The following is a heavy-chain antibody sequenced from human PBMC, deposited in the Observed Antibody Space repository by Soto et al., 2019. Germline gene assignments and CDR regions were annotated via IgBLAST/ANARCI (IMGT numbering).Heavy chain of an antibody. D-gene: IGHD2-15*01. J-gene: IGHJ4*02. V-gene: IGHV4-39*01. CDR3: ARLVGCSGGSCSIDY. Sequence: SETLSLTCTVSGGSISSSSYYWGWIRQPPGKGLEWIGIIYFSGSTYYNPSLKSRVTISVDTSKNQFSLKLSSVTAADTAVYYCARLVGCSGGSCSIDYWGQGTLVTVSS. CDR1: GGSISSSSYY. CDR2: IYFSGST.